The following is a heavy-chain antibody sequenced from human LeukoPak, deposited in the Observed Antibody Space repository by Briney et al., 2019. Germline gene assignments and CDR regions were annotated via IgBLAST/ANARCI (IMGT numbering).Heavy chain of an antibody. CDR1: GGSISSYY. CDR3: ARRGIYDSSGYYFDY. CDR2: IYYSGST. J-gene: IGHJ4*02. Sequence: SETLSLTCTVSGGSISSYYWSWIRQPPGKGLEWIGYIYYSGSTNYNPSLKSRVTISVDTSKNQFSLKLSSVTAADTAVYYCARRGIYDSSGYYFDYWGQGTLVTVSS. D-gene: IGHD3-22*01. V-gene: IGHV4-59*01.